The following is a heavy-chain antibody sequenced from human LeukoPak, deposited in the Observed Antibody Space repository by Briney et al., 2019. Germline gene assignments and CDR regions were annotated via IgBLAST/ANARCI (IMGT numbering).Heavy chain of an antibody. J-gene: IGHJ2*01. CDR1: GGSFSGYY. V-gene: IGHV4-34*01. CDR3: ARDLLAYSGYWYFDL. Sequence: PSETLSLTCAVYGGSFSGYYWSWIRQPPGKGLEWIGEINHSGSTNYNPSLKSRVTISVDTSKNQFSLKLSSVTAADTAVYYCARDLLAYSGYWYFDLWGRGTLVTVSS. CDR2: INHSGST. D-gene: IGHD5-12*01.